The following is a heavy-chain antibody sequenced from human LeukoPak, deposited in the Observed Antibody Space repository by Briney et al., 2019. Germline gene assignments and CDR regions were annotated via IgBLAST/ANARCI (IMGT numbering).Heavy chain of an antibody. V-gene: IGHV3-48*01. D-gene: IGHD3-10*01. J-gene: IGHJ5*02. CDR2: ISSSSTTI. CDR1: GFTFSSYS. CDR3: ARHGWNFHSGTYYTFDP. Sequence: PGGSLRLSCAASGFTFSSYSMMWVRQAPGKGLEWVSYISSSSTTIHYADSVKGRFTISRDNAKNSVYLQMNSLRAADTAVYYCARHGWNFHSGTYYTFDPWGQGTLVIVSS.